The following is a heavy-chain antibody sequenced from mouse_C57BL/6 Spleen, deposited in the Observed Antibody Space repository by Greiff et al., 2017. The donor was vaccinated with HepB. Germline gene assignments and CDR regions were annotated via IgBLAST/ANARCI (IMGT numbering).Heavy chain of an antibody. CDR1: GYAFSSSW. J-gene: IGHJ1*03. Sequence: VQRVESGPELVKPGASVKISCKASGYAFSSSWMNWVKQRPGKGLEWIGRIYPGDGDTNYNGKFKGKATLTADKSSSTAYMQLSSLTSEDSAVYFCASGDGYFDVWGTGTTVTVSS. CDR2: IYPGDGDT. V-gene: IGHV1-82*01. CDR3: ASGDGYFDV. D-gene: IGHD2-3*01.